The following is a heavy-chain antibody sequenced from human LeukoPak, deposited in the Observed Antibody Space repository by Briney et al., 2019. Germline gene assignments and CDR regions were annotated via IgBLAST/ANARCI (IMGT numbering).Heavy chain of an antibody. CDR1: GYTFTSYY. Sequence: ASVKVSCKASGYTFTSYYMHWVRQAPGQGLEWMGIINPSGGSTSYAQKFQGRVTMTRDTSTSTVYMELSSLRSEDTAVYYCAREELWFGELSCLDYWGQGILVTVSS. CDR3: AREELWFGELSCLDY. J-gene: IGHJ4*02. CDR2: INPSGGST. D-gene: IGHD3-10*01. V-gene: IGHV1-46*01.